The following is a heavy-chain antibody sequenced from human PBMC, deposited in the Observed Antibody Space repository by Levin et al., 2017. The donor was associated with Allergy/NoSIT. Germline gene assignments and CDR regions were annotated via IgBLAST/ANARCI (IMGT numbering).Heavy chain of an antibody. CDR3: ARVASSSWYFDY. D-gene: IGHD6-13*01. Sequence: GESLKISCAASGFTFSSYSMNWVRQAPGKGLEWVSSISSSSSYIYYADSVKGRFTISRDNAKNSLYLQMNSLRAEDTAVYYCARVASSSWYFDYWGQGTLVTVSS. CDR1: GFTFSSYS. CDR2: ISSSSSYI. J-gene: IGHJ4*02. V-gene: IGHV3-21*01.